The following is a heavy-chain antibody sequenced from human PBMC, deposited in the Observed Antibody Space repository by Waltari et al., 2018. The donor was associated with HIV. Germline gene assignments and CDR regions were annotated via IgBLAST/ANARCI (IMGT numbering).Heavy chain of an antibody. J-gene: IGHJ4*02. CDR2: IYYSGST. Sequence: QVQLQESGPGLVKPSETLSLTCTVSGGSISSYYWSWIRQPPGKGLEWIGYIYYSGSTNYNPSLKSRVTISGDTSKNQFALKLSSVTAADTAVYYCARTDSSGYYYLFDYWGQGTLVTVSS. CDR3: ARTDSSGYYYLFDY. D-gene: IGHD3-22*01. CDR1: GGSISSYY. V-gene: IGHV4-59*01.